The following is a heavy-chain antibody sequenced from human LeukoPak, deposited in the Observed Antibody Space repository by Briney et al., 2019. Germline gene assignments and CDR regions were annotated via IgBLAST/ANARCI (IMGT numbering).Heavy chain of an antibody. J-gene: IGHJ4*02. CDR2: ISSSGNTI. CDR1: GFTFSSYE. Sequence: GGSLRLSCAASGFTFSSYEMNWVRQAPGKGPEWVSYISSSGNTIHYADSVKGRFTISRDNAENSLYLQMNSLRAEDTAVYYCARGPLRHYFDYWGQGTLVTVSS. V-gene: IGHV3-48*03. D-gene: IGHD3-10*01. CDR3: ARGPLRHYFDY.